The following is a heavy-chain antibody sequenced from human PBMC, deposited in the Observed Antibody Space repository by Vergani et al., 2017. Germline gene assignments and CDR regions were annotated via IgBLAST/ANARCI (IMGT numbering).Heavy chain of an antibody. D-gene: IGHD1-7*01. CDR1: GFDFSSYA. CDR2: TRPHEDGA. Sequence: QGHLVESGGGVVQPGRSLRLSCVASGFDFSSYAMHWVRQAPGKGLEWVTFTRPHEDGAFYSASVRGRFTVSRDNSKNTLYLEMNRLNVDDTAIYYCGKTQGTVVGTWWFDPWGQGTPVTVSS. CDR3: GKTQGTVVGTWWFDP. J-gene: IGHJ5*02. V-gene: IGHV3-30*02.